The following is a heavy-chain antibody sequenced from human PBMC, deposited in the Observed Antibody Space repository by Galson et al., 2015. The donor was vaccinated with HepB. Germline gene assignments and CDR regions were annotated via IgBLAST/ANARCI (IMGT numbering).Heavy chain of an antibody. CDR3: AKGVYYYGWGNLSSAFDY. V-gene: IGHV3-43*01. J-gene: IGHJ4*02. D-gene: IGHD3-10*01. Sequence: SLRLSCAASGFTFEDYSMHWVRQAPGKGLEWVSVFNWDGGRTFYADSVKGRFTISRDNTKNSLYLQMNSLRTEDTALYYCAKGVYYYGWGNLSSAFDYWGQGALVTVSS. CDR1: GFTFEDYS. CDR2: FNWDGGRT.